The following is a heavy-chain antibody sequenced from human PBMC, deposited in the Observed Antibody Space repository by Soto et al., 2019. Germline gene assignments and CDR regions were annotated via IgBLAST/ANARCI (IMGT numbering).Heavy chain of an antibody. Sequence: QITLKESGPTLVKPTQTLTLTCTFSGFSLSTSGVGVGWIRQPPGKALEWLALIYWDDDKRYSPSLKSRLTITKDTSKNPVVLTMTSMDPVDTATYYCAHRYYMVPAAIGFDYWGQGTLVTVSS. J-gene: IGHJ4*02. CDR2: IYWDDDK. CDR1: GFSLSTSGVG. V-gene: IGHV2-5*02. D-gene: IGHD2-2*02. CDR3: AHRYYMVPAAIGFDY.